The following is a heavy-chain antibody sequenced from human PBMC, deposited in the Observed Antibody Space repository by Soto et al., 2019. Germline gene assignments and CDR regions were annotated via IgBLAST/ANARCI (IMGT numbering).Heavy chain of an antibody. V-gene: IGHV3-53*01. CDR1: GFTVNSND. CDR3: ARGSDSSAWPLFDY. D-gene: IGHD6-19*01. J-gene: IGHJ4*02. CDR2: IYSGGST. Sequence: GGSLRLSCAASGFTVNSNDMSWVRQAPGKGLEWVSVIYSGGSTYYADSVRGRFTISRDNYKNTMYLQMNSLRAEDTAAYYYARGSDSSAWPLFDYWGQGTVVTVS.